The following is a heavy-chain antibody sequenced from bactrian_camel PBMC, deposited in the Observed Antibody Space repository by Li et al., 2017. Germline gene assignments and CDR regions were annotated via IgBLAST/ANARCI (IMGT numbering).Heavy chain of an antibody. CDR3: GAESLRCTIGSWDLRQGTDY. CDR1: GFTFGIYA. Sequence: VQLVESGGGLVQPGGSLRLSCVASGFTFGIYAMSWVRQAPGKGLEWVSLSNKDGGKTYYADSVKGRFTISRDNAKNTVYLYMTDLRPEDTGTYYCGAESLRCTIGSWDLRQGTDYWGQGTQVTVS. D-gene: IGHD2*01. CDR2: SNKDGGKT. V-gene: IGHV3S35*01. J-gene: IGHJ4*01.